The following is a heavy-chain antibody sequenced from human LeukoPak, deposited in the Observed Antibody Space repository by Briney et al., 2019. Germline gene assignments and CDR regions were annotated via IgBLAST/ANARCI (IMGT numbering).Heavy chain of an antibody. CDR1: GFTFSSYA. CDR3: AKDDIVATIAED. D-gene: IGHD5-12*01. J-gene: IGHJ4*02. Sequence: GGSLRLSCAASGFTFSSYAMSWVRQAPGKGLEWVSAISGSGGSTYSADSVKGRFTISRDNSKNTLYLQMNSLRVEDTAVYYCAKDDIVATIAEDWGQGTLVTVSS. V-gene: IGHV3-23*01. CDR2: ISGSGGST.